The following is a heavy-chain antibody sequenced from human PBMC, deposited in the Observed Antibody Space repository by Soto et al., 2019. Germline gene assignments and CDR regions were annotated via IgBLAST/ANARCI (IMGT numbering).Heavy chain of an antibody. CDR3: AKGWQVRGGQFDY. CDR1: GFTFSNYV. D-gene: IGHD6-19*01. V-gene: IGHV3-23*01. CDR2: ISDSGDTT. J-gene: IGHJ4*02. Sequence: EVQLLESGGNLVQPGGSLRLSCVASGFTFSNYVMSWVRQAPGKGLEWVSGISDSGDTTYSAGFVKGRFTISRDNSKNTLYLQMNSLRAEDTAVYYCAKGWQVRGGQFDYWGQGTLVSVSS.